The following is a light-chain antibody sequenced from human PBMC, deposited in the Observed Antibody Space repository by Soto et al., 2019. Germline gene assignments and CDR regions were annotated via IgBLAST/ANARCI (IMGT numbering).Light chain of an antibody. CDR3: QQFNNYPHA. V-gene: IGKV3-11*01. CDR2: GAS. Sequence: EIVLTQSPGTLSLSPGERATLSCRASQSVSSYLAWYQQKPGQAPRLLIYGASNRATGIPDRFSGSGSGTDFTLTISSLQPEDFATYYCQQFNNYPHAFGQGTRLEIK. J-gene: IGKJ5*01. CDR1: QSVSSY.